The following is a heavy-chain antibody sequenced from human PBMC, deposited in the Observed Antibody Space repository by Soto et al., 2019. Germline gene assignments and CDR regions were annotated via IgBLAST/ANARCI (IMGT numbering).Heavy chain of an antibody. V-gene: IGHV4-59*08. CDR3: ARRYGSAIDY. CDR1: GGTISSWY. J-gene: IGHJ4*02. Sequence: QVQLQESGPGLVKPSETLSLTCTVSGGTISSWYWSWIRQPPGKGLEWIGYIYYSGSTNCNPSLTSRATISVDTSKNQCPLKLSSVTAADTAVYYCARRYGSAIDYWGQGTLVTVSS. CDR2: IYYSGST. D-gene: IGHD1-26*01.